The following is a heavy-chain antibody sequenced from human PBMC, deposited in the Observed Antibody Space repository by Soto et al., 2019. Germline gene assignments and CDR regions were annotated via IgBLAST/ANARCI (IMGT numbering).Heavy chain of an antibody. CDR2: IYYSGST. V-gene: IGHV4-30-4*01. CDR1: GGSISSGDYY. CDR3: AREDTAMVRPFDY. Sequence: PSETLSLTCTVSGGSISSGDYYWSWIRQPPGKGLEWIGYIYYSGSTYYNPSLKGRVTISVDTSKNQFSLKLSSVTAADTAVYYCAREDTAMVRPFDYWGQGTLVTVSS. J-gene: IGHJ4*02. D-gene: IGHD5-18*01.